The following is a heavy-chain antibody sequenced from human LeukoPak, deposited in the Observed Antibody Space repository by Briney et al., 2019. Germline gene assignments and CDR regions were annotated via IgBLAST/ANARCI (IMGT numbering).Heavy chain of an antibody. CDR2: ISAYNGNT. CDR1: GYTFTSYG. Sequence: ASVKVSCKASGYTFTSYGISWVRQAPGQGLEWMGWISAYNGNTNYAQKLQGRVTMTTDTSTSTAYMELRSLRSDDTAVYYCARDSHDTRYYDILTGYYLHYYYYYGMDVWGQGTTVNVSS. D-gene: IGHD3-9*01. CDR3: ARDSHDTRYYDILTGYYLHYYYYYGMDV. J-gene: IGHJ6*02. V-gene: IGHV1-18*01.